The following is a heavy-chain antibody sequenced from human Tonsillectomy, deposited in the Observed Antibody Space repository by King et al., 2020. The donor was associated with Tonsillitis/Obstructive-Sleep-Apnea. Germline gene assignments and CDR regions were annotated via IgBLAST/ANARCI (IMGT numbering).Heavy chain of an antibody. D-gene: IGHD2-21*01. CDR2: ISVYNGNT. CDR1: GYTFTSYG. V-gene: IGHV1-18*01. Sequence: VQLVESGAEVKKPGASVKVSCKASGYTFTSYGISWVRQAPGQGLEWMGWISVYNGNTNYAQKLQGRVTMTTDTSTSTAYMELRSLRSDATAVYFCARYIVVVIGSYYYMDVWGKGTTVTVSS. J-gene: IGHJ6*03. CDR3: ARYIVVVIGSYYYMDV.